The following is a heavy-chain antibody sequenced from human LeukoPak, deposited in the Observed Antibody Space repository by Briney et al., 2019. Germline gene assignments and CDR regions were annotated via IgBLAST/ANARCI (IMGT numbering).Heavy chain of an antibody. V-gene: IGHV4-34*01. CDR1: GGSFSGYY. J-gene: IGHJ5*02. D-gene: IGHD2-2*01. CDR3: ARGLADCSSTSAYPTGFDP. CDR2: INHSGST. Sequence: PSETLSLTCAVYGGSFSGYYWSWIRQPPGKGLEWIGEINHSGSTNYNPSLKSRVTISVDTSKNQFSLKLSSATAADTAVYYCARGLADCSSTSAYPTGFDPWGQGTLVTVSS.